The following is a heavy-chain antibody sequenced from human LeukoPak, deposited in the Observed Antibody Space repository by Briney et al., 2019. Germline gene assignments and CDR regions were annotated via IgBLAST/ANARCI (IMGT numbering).Heavy chain of an antibody. CDR2: INHSGST. D-gene: IGHD6-19*01. Sequence: SETLSLTCAVYGGSFSGYYWSWIRQPPGKGLEWIGEINHSGSTNYNPSLKSRVTISVDTSKNQFSLKLSSATAADTAMYYCARDGMAGGWGQGILVTVSS. V-gene: IGHV4-34*01. CDR3: ARDGMAGG. J-gene: IGHJ4*02. CDR1: GGSFSGYY.